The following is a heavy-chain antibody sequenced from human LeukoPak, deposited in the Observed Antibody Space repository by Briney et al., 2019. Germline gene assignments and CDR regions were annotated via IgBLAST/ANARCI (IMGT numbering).Heavy chain of an antibody. Sequence: GGSLRLSCAASGFTFSSYAMSWVRQAPGKGLEWVSAISGSGGSTYYADSVKGRFTISRDNSKNTLYLQMNSLRAEDTAVYYCAKAEREWLARRGGFQDYWGQGTLATVSS. J-gene: IGHJ4*02. CDR3: AKAEREWLARRGGFQDY. D-gene: IGHD6-19*01. CDR1: GFTFSSYA. CDR2: ISGSGGST. V-gene: IGHV3-23*01.